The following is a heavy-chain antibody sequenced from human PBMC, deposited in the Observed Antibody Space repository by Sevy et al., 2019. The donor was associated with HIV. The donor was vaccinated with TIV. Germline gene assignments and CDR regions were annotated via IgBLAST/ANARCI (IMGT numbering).Heavy chain of an antibody. CDR2: IRYTGRT. J-gene: IGHJ4*02. D-gene: IGHD6-19*01. CDR1: GASISSSGYY. CDR3: AGPTLTYSSGWSYYDH. V-gene: IGHV4-39*01. Sequence: SETLSLTSTVSGASISSSGYYWGWIRQPPGKGLEWIASIRYTGRTYYNPSLRSRVTISADASKNQFSLRLNSVTAADTAVYYCAGPTLTYSSGWSYYDHWGQGTVVTVSS.